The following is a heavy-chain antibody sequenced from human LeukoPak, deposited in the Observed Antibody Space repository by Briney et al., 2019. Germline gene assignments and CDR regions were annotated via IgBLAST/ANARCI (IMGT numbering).Heavy chain of an antibody. CDR1: GYTFTSYY. D-gene: IGHD1-1*01. Sequence: ASVKVSCKASGYTFTSYYMHWVRQAPGQGLEWMGIINPSGGRTSYAQKFQGRVTMTRDMSTSTVYMELSSLRSEDTAVYYCAKFGWNDVGFADYWGQGTLVTVSS. CDR2: INPSGGRT. V-gene: IGHV1-46*01. J-gene: IGHJ4*02. CDR3: AKFGWNDVGFADY.